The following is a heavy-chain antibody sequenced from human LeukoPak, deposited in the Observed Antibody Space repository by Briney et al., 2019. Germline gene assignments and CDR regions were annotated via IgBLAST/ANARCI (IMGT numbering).Heavy chain of an antibody. CDR1: GGSISSYY. CDR2: IYYSGST. V-gene: IGHV4-59*01. D-gene: IGHD4-23*01. CDR3: ARDPRVVFDY. Sequence: PSETLSLTCTVSGGSISSYYWSWIRQPPGKGLEWIGYIYYSGSTNYNPSLKSRVTISVDTSKNQFSLKLSSVTAADTAVYYCARDPRVVFDYWGQGTLVTVSS. J-gene: IGHJ4*02.